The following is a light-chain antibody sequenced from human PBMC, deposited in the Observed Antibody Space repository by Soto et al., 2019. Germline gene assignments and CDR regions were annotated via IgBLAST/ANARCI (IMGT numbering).Light chain of an antibody. V-gene: IGKV3D-20*01. CDR2: DAS. CDR1: QSVSSNY. J-gene: IGKJ1*01. CDR3: QQYFEWPPMT. Sequence: EIVLTQSPATLSLSPGERATLSCGASQSVSSNYLAWYQQKPGLAPRLLIYDASNRATGIPDRFRGSGSGTEFTLTISSLRSEDSAIYYCQQYFEWPPMTFGQGTKVDIK.